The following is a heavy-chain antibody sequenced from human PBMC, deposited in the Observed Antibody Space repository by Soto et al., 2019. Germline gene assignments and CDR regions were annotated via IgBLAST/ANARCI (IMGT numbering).Heavy chain of an antibody. CDR3: ARLAVKLLFFEWLEISSKPRHEFNWFDP. CDR2: IYYSGST. V-gene: IGHV4-39*01. Sequence: SETLSLTCTVSGGSISSSSYYWGWIRQPPGKGLEWIGSIYYSGSTYYNTSLKSRVTISVDTSKNQFSLKLSSVTAADTAVYYCARLAVKLLFFEWLEISSKPRHEFNWFDPWGQGTLVTVSS. D-gene: IGHD3-3*01. J-gene: IGHJ5*02. CDR1: GGSISSSSYY.